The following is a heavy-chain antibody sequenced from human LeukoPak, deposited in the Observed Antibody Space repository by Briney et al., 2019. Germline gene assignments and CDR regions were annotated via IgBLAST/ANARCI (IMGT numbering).Heavy chain of an antibody. CDR2: INHSGST. CDR1: GGSFSGYY. CDR3: ARGLRYYGSLRLGGENWFDP. D-gene: IGHD3-10*01. Sequence: SETLSLTCAVYGGSFSGYYWSWIRQPPGKGLEWIGEINHSGSTNYNPSLKSRVTISVDTSNNQFSLKLSSVTAADTAVYYCARGLRYYGSLRLGGENWFDPWGQGTLVTVSS. J-gene: IGHJ5*02. V-gene: IGHV4-34*01.